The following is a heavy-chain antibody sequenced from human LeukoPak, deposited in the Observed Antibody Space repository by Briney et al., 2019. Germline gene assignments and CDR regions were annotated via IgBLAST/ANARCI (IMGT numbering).Heavy chain of an antibody. CDR2: IIPILGIA. CDR3: ARDGYSSSYYYPKSYDY. D-gene: IGHD3-22*01. Sequence: ASVKVSCKASGGTFSSYAISWVRQAPGQGLEWMGRIIPILGIANYAQKFQGRVTITADKSTSTAYMELSSLRSEDTAVYYCARDGYSSSYYYPKSYDYWGQGTLVTVSS. V-gene: IGHV1-69*04. CDR1: GGTFSSYA. J-gene: IGHJ4*02.